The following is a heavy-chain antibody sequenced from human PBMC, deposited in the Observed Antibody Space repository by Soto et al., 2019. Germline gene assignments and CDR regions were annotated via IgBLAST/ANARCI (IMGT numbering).Heavy chain of an antibody. CDR2: ISGSGGST. J-gene: IGHJ5*02. CDR1: GLTFSSSA. D-gene: IGHD3-9*01. Sequence: LRHSFSASGLTFSSSAMSWVRQAPGTGLEWVSAISGSGGSTYYADSVKGRFTISRDNTKNTLYLQMNSLRAEDTAVYYCAEDHPRNYGILSGYYTVALDPWGQGTLVTVSS. V-gene: IGHV3-23*01. CDR3: AEDHPRNYGILSGYYTVALDP.